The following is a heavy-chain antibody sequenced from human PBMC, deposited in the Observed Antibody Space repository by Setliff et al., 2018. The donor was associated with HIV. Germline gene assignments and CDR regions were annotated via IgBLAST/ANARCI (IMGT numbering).Heavy chain of an antibody. CDR1: GGSFSGYY. CDR3: ARGIKLDY. D-gene: IGHD6-6*01. V-gene: IGHV4-34*01. Sequence: EPLSLTCAVSGGSFSGYYWSWIRQPPGKGLEWIGEINHSGSTNYNPSLKSRVTISVDTSKNQFSLKLSSVTAADTAVYYCARGIKLDYWGQGTLVTVSS. CDR2: INHSGST. J-gene: IGHJ4*02.